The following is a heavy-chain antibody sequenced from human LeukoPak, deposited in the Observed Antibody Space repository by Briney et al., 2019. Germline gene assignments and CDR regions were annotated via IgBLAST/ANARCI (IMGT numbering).Heavy chain of an antibody. CDR1: GCTFSSYS. Sequence: GGSLRLSCAASGCTFSSYSRNWVRQAPGKGLEWVSSISSSSSYIYYADSVKGRFTISRDNAKNSLYLQMNSLRAEDTAVYYCARGELQLWFRSDIAYWGQGTLVTVSS. CDR2: ISSSSSYI. V-gene: IGHV3-21*01. D-gene: IGHD5-18*01. J-gene: IGHJ4*02. CDR3: ARGELQLWFRSDIAY.